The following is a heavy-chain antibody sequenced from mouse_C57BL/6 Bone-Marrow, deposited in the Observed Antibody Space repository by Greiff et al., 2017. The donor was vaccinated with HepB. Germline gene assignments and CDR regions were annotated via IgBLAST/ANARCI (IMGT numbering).Heavy chain of an antibody. V-gene: IGHV1-74*01. Sequence: QVQLQQPGAELVKPGASVKVSSKASAYTFTSYWMHWVKQRPGQGLEWIGRFHPSDSDTNYNQKFKGKATLTVDKSSSTAYMQRSSLTSEDSAVYYCATTVVAFDYWGQGTTLTVSS. CDR2: FHPSDSDT. D-gene: IGHD1-1*01. CDR3: ATTVVAFDY. CDR1: AYTFTSYW. J-gene: IGHJ2*01.